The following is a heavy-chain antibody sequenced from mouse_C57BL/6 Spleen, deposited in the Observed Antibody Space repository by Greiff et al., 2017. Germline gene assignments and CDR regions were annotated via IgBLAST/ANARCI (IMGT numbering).Heavy chain of an antibody. CDR2: IHPNSGST. CDR1: GYTFTSYW. Sequence: QVQLQQPGAELVKPGASVKLSCKASGYTFTSYWMHWVKQRPGQGLEWIGMIHPNSGSTNYNEKFKSKATLTADKSSSTAYMQLSSLTSEDSAVYFCARGRGITTVVTYFDVWGTGTTVTVSS. J-gene: IGHJ1*03. V-gene: IGHV1-64*01. CDR3: ARGRGITTVVTYFDV. D-gene: IGHD1-1*01.